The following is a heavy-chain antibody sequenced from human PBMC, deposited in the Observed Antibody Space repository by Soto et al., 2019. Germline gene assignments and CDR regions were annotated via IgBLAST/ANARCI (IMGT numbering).Heavy chain of an antibody. D-gene: IGHD2-21*02. V-gene: IGHV1-3*01. CDR1: GYTFTSYA. J-gene: IGHJ4*02. CDR2: INAGNGNT. Sequence: ASVKVSCKASGYTFTSYAMHWVRQAPGQRLEWMGWINAGNGNTRYSQKFQGRVTITRDTSASTAYMELSSLRSEDTAVYYCARSIVVVTALDYWGQGTLVTVSS. CDR3: ARSIVVVTALDY.